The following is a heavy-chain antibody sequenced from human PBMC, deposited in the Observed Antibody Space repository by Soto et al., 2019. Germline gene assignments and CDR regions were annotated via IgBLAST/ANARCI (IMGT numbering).Heavy chain of an antibody. CDR1: GYSFTSYW. J-gene: IGHJ4*02. Sequence: EVQLVQSGAEVKKPGESLRISCKGSGYSFTSYWIRWVRQMPGKGLEWMGRIDPSDSYTNYSPSFQGHVTISADKSISTAYLQWSSLKASDTAMYYCAREVFGVVYFDYWGQGTLVTVSS. V-gene: IGHV5-10-1*03. CDR3: AREVFGVVYFDY. D-gene: IGHD3-3*01. CDR2: IDPSDSYT.